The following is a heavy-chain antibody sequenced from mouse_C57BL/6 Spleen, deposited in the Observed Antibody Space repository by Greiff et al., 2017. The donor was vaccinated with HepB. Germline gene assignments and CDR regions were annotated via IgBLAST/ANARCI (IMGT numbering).Heavy chain of an antibody. CDR3: ARSYSSWYFDV. J-gene: IGHJ1*03. V-gene: IGHV1-69*01. CDR2: IDPSDSYT. D-gene: IGHD1-1*01. CDR1: GYTFTSYW. Sequence: VQLQQPGAELVMPGASVKLSCKASGYTFTSYWMHWVKQRPGQGLEWIGEIDPSDSYTNYNQKFKGKSTLTVDKSSSTAYMQLSSLTSEDSAVYYCARSYSSWYFDVWGTGTTVTVSS.